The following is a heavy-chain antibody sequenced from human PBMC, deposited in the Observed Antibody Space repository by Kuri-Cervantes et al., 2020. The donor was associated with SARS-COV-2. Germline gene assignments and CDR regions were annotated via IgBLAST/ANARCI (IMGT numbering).Heavy chain of an antibody. V-gene: IGHV3-21*01. CDR3: ARVAGEGPIYYYYMDV. CDR2: ISGSGSYI. D-gene: IGHD2-21*01. J-gene: IGHJ6*03. CDR1: GFTFSSYS. Sequence: GGSLTLSCAASGFTFSSYSMYWVRQAPGKALEWVSSISGSGSYIYYADSVKDRFTNSKESGENSLYLHMNSLRGDDTAVYYCARVAGEGPIYYYYMDVWGKGTTVTVSS.